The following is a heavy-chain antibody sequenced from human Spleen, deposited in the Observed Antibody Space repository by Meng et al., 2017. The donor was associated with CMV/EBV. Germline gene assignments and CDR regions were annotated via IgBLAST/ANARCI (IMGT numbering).Heavy chain of an antibody. CDR1: GFTLSNFN. CDR3: ARLTVGIGIHFDY. J-gene: IGHJ4*02. D-gene: IGHD2/OR15-2a*01. Sequence: GESLKISCAASGFTLSNFNMNWVRQAPGRGLEWVSYISNSSSTIHYADSVKGRFTISRDNAKNSLYLQMNSLRAEDTAVYYCARLTVGIGIHFDYWGQGTLVTVSS. CDR2: ISNSSSTI. V-gene: IGHV3-48*04.